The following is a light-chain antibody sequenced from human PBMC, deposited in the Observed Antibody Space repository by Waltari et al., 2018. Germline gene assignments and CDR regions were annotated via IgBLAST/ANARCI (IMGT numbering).Light chain of an antibody. Sequence: DIQMTQSPSTLSASVRDTVTITCRASQSINTWLAWYQQKPGKAPHLLMYKASTLESGVPSRFSGSGSGTEFSLTISSLQPDDFATYYCQQYNTSPWTFGQGTKAEIK. V-gene: IGKV1-5*03. CDR2: KAS. CDR1: QSINTW. CDR3: QQYNTSPWT. J-gene: IGKJ1*01.